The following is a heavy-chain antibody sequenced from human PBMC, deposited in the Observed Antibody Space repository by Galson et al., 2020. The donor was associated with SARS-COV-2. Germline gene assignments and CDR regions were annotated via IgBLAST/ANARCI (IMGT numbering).Heavy chain of an antibody. CDR2: IWDSDHKK. J-gene: IGHJ4*02. CDR1: GFNFSEYG. Sequence: GGSLRLSCIASGFNFSEYGMTWVRQAPGKGFQWLATIWDSDHKKSYADSVRGRFTISRDNSRDTLFLEMTNLGVDDTAVYYCATNTILDFWGQGTPVFVSS. V-gene: IGHV3-23*01. CDR3: ATNTILDF.